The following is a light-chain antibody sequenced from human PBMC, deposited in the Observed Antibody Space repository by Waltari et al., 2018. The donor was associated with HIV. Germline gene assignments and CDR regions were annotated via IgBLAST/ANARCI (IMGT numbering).Light chain of an antibody. CDR2: SND. V-gene: IGLV1-44*01. Sequence: QSVLTQPPSASGTPGQRVTISCPGRSSNIGNNAVSWYQQHPGEAPKLLISSNDRRPSGVPERFSASKSGTSASLAISGLQSEDEAHYYCAVWDDNLKRVFGGGTKLTVL. J-gene: IGLJ3*02. CDR1: SSNIGNNA. CDR3: AVWDDNLKRV.